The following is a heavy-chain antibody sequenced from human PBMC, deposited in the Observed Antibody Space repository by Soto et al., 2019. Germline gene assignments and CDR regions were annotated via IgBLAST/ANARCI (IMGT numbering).Heavy chain of an antibody. CDR3: ARGYMRKPFDY. CDR1: GGSNSSYY. Sequence: PSETLSLTCTVSGGSNSSYYRSWIRQPPGKGLEWIGYIYYSGSTNYNPSLKSRVTISVDTSKNQFSLKLSSVTAADTAVYYCARGYMRKPFDYWGQGTLVTVSS. V-gene: IGHV4-59*01. J-gene: IGHJ4*02. CDR2: IYYSGST. D-gene: IGHD1-1*01.